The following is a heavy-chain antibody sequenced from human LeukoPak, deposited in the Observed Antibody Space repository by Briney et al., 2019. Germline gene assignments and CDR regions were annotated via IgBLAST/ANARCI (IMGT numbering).Heavy chain of an antibody. Sequence: GGSLRLSCAASGFTFSSFAMNWVRQAPGKGLEWVSVVSGTGGRTYYADSVKGRFTISRDNSKNTLYLQMNSLRAEDTALYYCVKASSSSPQYNWFDAWGQGTLVTVSS. J-gene: IGHJ5*02. CDR1: GFTFSSFA. D-gene: IGHD6-6*01. V-gene: IGHV3-23*01. CDR3: VKASSSSPQYNWFDA. CDR2: VSGTGGRT.